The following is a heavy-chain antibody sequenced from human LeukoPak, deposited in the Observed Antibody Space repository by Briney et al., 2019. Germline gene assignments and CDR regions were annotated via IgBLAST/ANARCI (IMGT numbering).Heavy chain of an antibody. Sequence: GSGPTLVNPTQTLTLTCTFSGFSLSTSGVGVGWIRQPPGKALQWLALLYWSDDKLYSPSLKSRLTITKDTSKNQVVLTMTNMDPVDTATYYCAHKTTPFNYWGQGTLVTVSS. D-gene: IGHD4-17*01. CDR1: GFSLSTSGVG. V-gene: IGHV2-5*01. CDR2: LYWSDDK. CDR3: AHKTTPFNY. J-gene: IGHJ4*02.